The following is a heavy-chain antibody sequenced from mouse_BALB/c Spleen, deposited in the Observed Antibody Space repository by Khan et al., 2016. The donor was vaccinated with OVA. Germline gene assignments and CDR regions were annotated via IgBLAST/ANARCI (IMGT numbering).Heavy chain of an antibody. Sequence: EVQLVESGPGLVKPSQSLSLTCTVTGYSITSDYAWNWIRQFPGNKLEWMGYISSSGSTNYNLALKSRISITRDTSKNQFFLQLNSVTTEDTATYDCARDGSRYNYAMDYWGQGTSVTVSS. J-gene: IGHJ4*01. CDR2: ISSSGST. CDR1: GYSITSDYA. CDR3: ARDGSRYNYAMDY. V-gene: IGHV3-2*02. D-gene: IGHD2-3*01.